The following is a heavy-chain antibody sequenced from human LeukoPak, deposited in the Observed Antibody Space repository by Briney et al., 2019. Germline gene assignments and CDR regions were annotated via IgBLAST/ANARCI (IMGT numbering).Heavy chain of an antibody. J-gene: IGHJ4*02. CDR2: ISSDGSNK. CDR1: GFTFSSYA. CDR3: AREGSSGWPYYFDY. Sequence: GGSLRLSCAASGFTFSSYAIHWVRQAPGKGLEWVAVISSDGSNKYYADSVKGRFTISRDNSKNTLYLQMNSLRAEDTAVYYCAREGSSGWPYYFDYWGQGTLVTVSS. D-gene: IGHD6-19*01. V-gene: IGHV3-30-3*01.